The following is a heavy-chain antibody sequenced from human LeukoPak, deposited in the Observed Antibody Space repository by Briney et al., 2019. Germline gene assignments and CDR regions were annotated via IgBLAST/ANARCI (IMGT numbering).Heavy chain of an antibody. Sequence: GESLQISCKGSGYSFTSYWIGWVRQMPGKGLEWMGIIYPGDSDTRYSPSFQGQVTISADKSISTAYLQWSSLKASDTAMYYCASIRRCSGGSCYSGWYFDLRGRGTLVTVSS. D-gene: IGHD2-15*01. CDR1: GYSFTSYW. V-gene: IGHV5-51*01. J-gene: IGHJ2*01. CDR3: ASIRRCSGGSCYSGWYFDL. CDR2: IYPGDSDT.